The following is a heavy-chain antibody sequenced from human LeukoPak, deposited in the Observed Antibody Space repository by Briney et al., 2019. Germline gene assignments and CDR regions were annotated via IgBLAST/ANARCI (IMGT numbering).Heavy chain of an antibody. D-gene: IGHD6-13*01. J-gene: IGHJ4*02. V-gene: IGHV4-59*01. Sequence: SETLSLTCTVSGGPISSYYWSWIRQPPGKGLEWIGYIYYSGSTNYNPSLKSRVTISVDTSKNQFSLKLSSVTAADTAVYNCARGDSSSWYYFDYWGQGTLVTVSS. CDR3: ARGDSSSWYYFDY. CDR2: IYYSGST. CDR1: GGPISSYY.